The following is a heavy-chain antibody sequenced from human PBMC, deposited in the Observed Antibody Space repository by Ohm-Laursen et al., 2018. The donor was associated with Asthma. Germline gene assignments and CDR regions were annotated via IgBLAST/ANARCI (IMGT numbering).Heavy chain of an antibody. CDR2: IKEDGSEE. CDR3: ARDSGYDFDY. V-gene: IGHV3-7*04. CDR1: GLTFSSYW. J-gene: IGHJ4*02. Sequence: SLRLSCAASGLTFSSYWMTWVRQAPGKGPEWVAHIKEDGSEESYLASVKGRFTISRDNAKNSLYLQMNSLRAEDTAVYYCARDSGYDFDYWGQGTLVTVSS. D-gene: IGHD5-12*01.